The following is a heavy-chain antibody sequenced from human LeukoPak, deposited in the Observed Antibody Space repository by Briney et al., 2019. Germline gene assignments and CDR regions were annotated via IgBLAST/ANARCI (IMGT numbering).Heavy chain of an antibody. CDR2: ISPYNGNT. CDR3: VRGGVHCSSISCYSMDV. Sequence: ASVKVSCKASGYTFTSYGITWVRQAPGQGLEWMGWISPYNGNTNYAQKVQGRVTMTTDTSTSTAYVELRSLRSDDTAVYYCVRGGVHCSSISCYSMDVWGQGTTVTVSS. V-gene: IGHV1-18*01. CDR1: GYTFTSYG. J-gene: IGHJ6*02. D-gene: IGHD2-2*01.